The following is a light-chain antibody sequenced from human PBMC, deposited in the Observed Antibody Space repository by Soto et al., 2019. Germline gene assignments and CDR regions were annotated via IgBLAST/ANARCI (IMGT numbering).Light chain of an antibody. CDR1: QSVSTN. Sequence: ERVMTQSPATLSVSPGERATLSCRASQSVSTNLAWYQQKPGQAPRLLIYGASTRATGIPDLFSGSGSGTEFTLTISSLQSEDFAVYYGQQYNNWAPWTFGQGTKVEIK. CDR2: GAS. J-gene: IGKJ1*01. CDR3: QQYNNWAPWT. V-gene: IGKV3-15*01.